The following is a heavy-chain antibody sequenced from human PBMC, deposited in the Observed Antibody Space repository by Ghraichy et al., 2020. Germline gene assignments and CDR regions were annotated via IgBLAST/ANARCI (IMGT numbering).Heavy chain of an antibody. CDR2: IYDTGTT. Sequence: SQTLSLTCTVSRGSISGYYWNWIRQPAGKGLEWIGRIYDTGTTIYNPSLESRVTMSIGASRNQFSLRLSSVTAADTAVYYCARFSAGLPNAFDLWGQGTGVTVCS. D-gene: IGHD6-19*01. CDR1: RGSISGYY. CDR3: ARFSAGLPNAFDL. J-gene: IGHJ3*01. V-gene: IGHV4-4*07.